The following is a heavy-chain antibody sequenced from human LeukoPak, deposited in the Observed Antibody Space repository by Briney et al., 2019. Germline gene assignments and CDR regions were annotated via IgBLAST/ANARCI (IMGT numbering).Heavy chain of an antibody. V-gene: IGHV3-66*01. D-gene: IGHD3-16*01. J-gene: IGHJ4*02. CDR1: GFAVTSHY. CDR2: IYNDGTT. Sequence: GGSLRLSCAASGFAVTSHYMSWVRLAPGRGLEWVSVIYNDGTTYYADSVKGRFILSRDISKNTLYLQMNNLRAEDTAVYYCARDSYSRYWGQGTLVSVSS. CDR3: ARDSYSRY.